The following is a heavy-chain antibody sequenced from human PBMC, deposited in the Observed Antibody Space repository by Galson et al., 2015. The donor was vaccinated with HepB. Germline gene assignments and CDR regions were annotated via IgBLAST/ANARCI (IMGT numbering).Heavy chain of an antibody. J-gene: IGHJ4*02. V-gene: IGHV1-18*01. Sequence: SVKVSCKASGYTFSTYGISWVRQAPGQGLEWMGWISAKNGNTRYAQKLQDRVTMTTDTSTSTAYMEPRSLRSDDTAMYYCARESMPGPWGDYWGQGTLVTVSS. CDR1: GYTFSTYG. CDR2: ISAKNGNT. CDR3: ARESMPGPWGDY. D-gene: IGHD7-27*01.